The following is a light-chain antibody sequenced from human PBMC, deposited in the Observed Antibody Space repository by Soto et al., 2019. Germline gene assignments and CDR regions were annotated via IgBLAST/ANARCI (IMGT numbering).Light chain of an antibody. Sequence: EIVMTQSPATLSVSPGERATLSCRASQSVSSNLAWYQQKPGQAPRLLICGASTRATGIPARFSGSGSGTDFTLTISSLEPEDFAVYYCQQRSNWPTFGQGTRLEIK. CDR3: QQRSNWPT. J-gene: IGKJ5*01. CDR1: QSVSSN. CDR2: GAS. V-gene: IGKV3-15*01.